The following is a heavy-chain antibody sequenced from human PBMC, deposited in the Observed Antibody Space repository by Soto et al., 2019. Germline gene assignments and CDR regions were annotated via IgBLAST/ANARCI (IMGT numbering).Heavy chain of an antibody. J-gene: IGHJ6*02. Sequence: SVKVSCKASGGTFSSYAISWVRQAPGQGLEWMGGIIPIFGTANYAQKFQGRVTITADESTSTAYMELSSLRSEDTAVYYCARGTGYCSGGSCAAYGMDVWGQGTTVTVSS. CDR3: ARGTGYCSGGSCAAYGMDV. CDR1: GGTFSSYA. V-gene: IGHV1-69*13. CDR2: IIPIFGTA. D-gene: IGHD2-15*01.